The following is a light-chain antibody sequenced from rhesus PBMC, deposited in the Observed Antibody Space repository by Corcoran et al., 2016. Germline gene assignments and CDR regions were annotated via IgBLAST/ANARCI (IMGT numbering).Light chain of an antibody. CDR1: QSVSYS. CDR2: DSS. J-gene: IGKJ4*01. V-gene: IGKV3-35*01. CDR3: QQESNWPLT. Sequence: DIVMTQSPATLSLSPGERATLSCRASQSVSYSLAWSPPNPGQAPRLLFYDSSNRATGIPDRFSGSGSGTDFTLTISSLEPEDVGRYYCQQESNWPLTFGGGTKVDIK.